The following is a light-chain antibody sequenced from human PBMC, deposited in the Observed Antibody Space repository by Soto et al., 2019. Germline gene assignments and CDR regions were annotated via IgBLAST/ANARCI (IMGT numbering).Light chain of an antibody. CDR1: QSVLYSSNNKNY. J-gene: IGKJ4*01. CDR3: QENYRPPLT. CDR2: WAS. Sequence: DIVMTQSPDSLAVSLGERATINCKSSQSVLYSSNNKNYLAWYQQKPGQPPKLLISWASTRESGVPDRFSGSGSGTDFTLTISSLQAEDVAVYCCQENYRPPLTFGGGTKMEIK. V-gene: IGKV4-1*01.